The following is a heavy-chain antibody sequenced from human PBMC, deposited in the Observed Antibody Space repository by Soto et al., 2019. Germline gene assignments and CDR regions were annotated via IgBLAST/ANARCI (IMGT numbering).Heavy chain of an antibody. J-gene: IGHJ4*02. Sequence: SGGSLRLSCAASGFTFSSYGMHWVRQAPGKGLEWVAVISYDGSNKYYADSVKGRFTISRDNSKNTLYLQMNSLRAEDTAVYYCAKVSSGWYLDYFDYWGQGTLVTVSS. CDR2: ISYDGSNK. CDR3: AKVSSGWYLDYFDY. V-gene: IGHV3-30*18. CDR1: GFTFSSYG. D-gene: IGHD6-19*01.